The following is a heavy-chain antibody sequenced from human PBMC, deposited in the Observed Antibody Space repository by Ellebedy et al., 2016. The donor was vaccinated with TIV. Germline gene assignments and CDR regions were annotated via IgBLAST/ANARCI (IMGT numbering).Heavy chain of an antibody. CDR3: ARSFSDLVVTAISV. Sequence: AASVQVSCKASGYTFTSYYMHWVRQAPGQGLEWMGIIDPRGGSTSYAPKVQDRVTMTRDTSASTLYMHLTRLTSDDTAVYYCARSFSDLVVTAISVWGQGTLVTVSS. CDR2: IDPRGGST. D-gene: IGHD2-21*02. J-gene: IGHJ4*02. V-gene: IGHV1-46*01. CDR1: GYTFTSYY.